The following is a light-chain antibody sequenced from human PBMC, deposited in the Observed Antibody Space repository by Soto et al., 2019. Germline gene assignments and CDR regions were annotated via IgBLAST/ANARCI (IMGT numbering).Light chain of an antibody. CDR3: QQYNNWPTIT. CDR1: QSINNK. CDR2: GAS. Sequence: DIVMTQSPATLSVSPGERVTLSCRASQSINNKVAWYQQKPGQAHRLLIYGASTRATGISARFSGSGSGTEFTLTISSLQSEDFAVYYCQQYNNWPTITFGQGTRLEIK. J-gene: IGKJ5*01. V-gene: IGKV3-15*01.